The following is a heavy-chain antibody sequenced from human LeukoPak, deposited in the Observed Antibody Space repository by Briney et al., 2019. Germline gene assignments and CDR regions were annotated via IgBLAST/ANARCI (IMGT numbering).Heavy chain of an antibody. V-gene: IGHV3-13*01. CDR2: IGTAGDT. Sequence: PGGSLRLSCAASGFTFSSYDMHWVRQATGKGLGWVSAIGTAGDTYYPGSAKGRFTISRENAKNSLYLQMNSLRAGDTAVYYCARGATGANAYYFDYWGQGTLVTVSS. D-gene: IGHD5-12*01. CDR1: GFTFSSYD. J-gene: IGHJ4*02. CDR3: ARGATGANAYYFDY.